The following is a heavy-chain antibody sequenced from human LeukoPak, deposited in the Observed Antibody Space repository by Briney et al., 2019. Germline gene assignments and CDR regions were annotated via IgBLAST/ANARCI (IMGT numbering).Heavy chain of an antibody. V-gene: IGHV3-23*01. Sequence: GGSLRLSCAASGFTFSSYGMSWVRQAPGKGLEWVSAISGSGGSTYYADSVKGRFTISRDNSKNTLYLQMNSLRAEDTAVYYCTRDIKPDYYDSSGVEYFQHWGQGTLVTVSS. CDR2: ISGSGGST. CDR3: TRDIKPDYYDSSGVEYFQH. CDR1: GFTFSSYG. D-gene: IGHD3-22*01. J-gene: IGHJ1*01.